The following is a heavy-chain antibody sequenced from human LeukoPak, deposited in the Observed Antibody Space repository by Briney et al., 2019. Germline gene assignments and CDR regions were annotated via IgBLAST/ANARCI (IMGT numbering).Heavy chain of an antibody. CDR1: GFTFSSYG. CDR3: AKDSTNDDAFDI. V-gene: IGHV3-30*18. CDR2: ISYDGSNK. J-gene: IGHJ3*02. D-gene: IGHD1-1*01. Sequence: GRSLRLSCAASGFTFSSYGMHWVRQAPGKGLEWVAVISYDGSNKYYADSVKGRFTISRDNSKNTLYLQMNSLRAEDTAVYYCAKDSTNDDAFDIWGQGTMVTVSS.